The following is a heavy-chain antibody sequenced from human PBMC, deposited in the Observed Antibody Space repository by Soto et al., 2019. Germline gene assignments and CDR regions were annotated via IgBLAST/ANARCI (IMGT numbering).Heavy chain of an antibody. CDR3: EKSLSALFSLGDFKY. V-gene: IGHV3-23*01. CDR1: GFTFSSYA. J-gene: IGHJ4*01. Sequence: GGSLRLSCAASGFTFSSYALNWVRQAPGKGLEWVAEISGSGTSTYYAPSVKGRFIISSDSSKNTLYLRMYSLRAEDTAMYYCEKSLSALFSLGDFKYWGHGALVTVYS. CDR2: ISGSGTST. D-gene: IGHD2-21*01.